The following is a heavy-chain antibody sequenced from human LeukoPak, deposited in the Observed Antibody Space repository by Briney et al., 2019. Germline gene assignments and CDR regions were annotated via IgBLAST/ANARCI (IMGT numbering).Heavy chain of an antibody. J-gene: IGHJ4*02. CDR2: INPSGGST. D-gene: IGHD2-2*01. Sequence: ASVKVSCKASGYTFTSYCMHWVRQAPGQGLEWMGIINPSGGSTSYAQKFQGRVTMTRDTSTSTVYMELSSLRSEDTAVYYCARPGYCSSTSCFYYFDYWGQGTLVTVSS. V-gene: IGHV1-46*01. CDR1: GYTFTSYC. CDR3: ARPGYCSSTSCFYYFDY.